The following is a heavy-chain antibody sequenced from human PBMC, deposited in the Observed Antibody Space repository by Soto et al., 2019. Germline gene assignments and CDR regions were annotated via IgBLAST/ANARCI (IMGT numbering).Heavy chain of an antibody. Sequence: ASVKVSCKASGFTFTSSAVQWVRQARGQRLEWIGWIVVGSGNTNYAQKFQERVTITRDMPTSTAYMELSSLRSEDTAVYYCARERSAAGTGWFDPWGQGTLVTVSS. CDR1: GFTFTSSA. D-gene: IGHD6-13*01. J-gene: IGHJ5*02. CDR2: IVVGSGNT. V-gene: IGHV1-58*01. CDR3: ARERSAAGTGWFDP.